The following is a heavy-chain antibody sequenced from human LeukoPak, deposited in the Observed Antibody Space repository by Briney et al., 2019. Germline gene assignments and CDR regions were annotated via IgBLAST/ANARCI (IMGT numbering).Heavy chain of an antibody. CDR2: IKSNSDGATT. CDR1: GVTFSNAW. V-gene: IGHV3-15*01. Sequence: PGGSLRLSCAASGVTFSNAWMSWVRQAPGKGLEWVGRIKSNSDGATTEYAAFVKGEFTISRDDSKNMLHLQMNSLKTEDTAVYYCTTGVPTGREYLHFWGQGTLVTVSS. CDR3: TTGVPTGREYLHF. D-gene: IGHD1-1*01. J-gene: IGHJ1*01.